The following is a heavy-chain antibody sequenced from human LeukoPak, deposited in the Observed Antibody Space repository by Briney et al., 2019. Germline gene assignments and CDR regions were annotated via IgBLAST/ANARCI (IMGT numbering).Heavy chain of an antibody. CDR1: GGTFSSYA. J-gene: IGHJ4*02. CDR3: ATLLTKWEPTDY. Sequence: SVKVSCKASGGTFSSYAISWVPQAPGQGLEWMGGIIPIFGTANSAQKLQGRVTITTDESTSTAYMELSSLRSEATAVYYCATLLTKWEPTDYWGQGTLVTVSS. CDR2: IIPIFGTA. D-gene: IGHD1-26*01. V-gene: IGHV1-69*05.